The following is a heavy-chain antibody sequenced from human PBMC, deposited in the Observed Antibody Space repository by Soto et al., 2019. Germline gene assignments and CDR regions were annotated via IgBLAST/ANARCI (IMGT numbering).Heavy chain of an antibody. CDR1: GASINNNDYY. CDR3: ARMSYFYDKWYLDL. CDR2: VYYSGTT. V-gene: IGHV4-30-4*01. Sequence: PSETLSLTCTVSGASINNNDYYWSWIRQTPGKGLEWIGYVYYSGTTDYIPSLKSRLSMSIDKSQNQFTLKLNSVTAADAATYYCARMSYFYDKWYLDLWGRGTLVTVSS. J-gene: IGHJ2*01. D-gene: IGHD3-22*01.